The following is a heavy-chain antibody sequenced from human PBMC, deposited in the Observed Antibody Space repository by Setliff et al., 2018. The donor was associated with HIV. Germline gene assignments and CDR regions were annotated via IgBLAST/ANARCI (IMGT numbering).Heavy chain of an antibody. CDR3: AREDGSNSHDTFEI. CDR1: GGSISSDY. Sequence: SETLSLTCTVSGGSISSDYWSWIRQPPGKGLEWIGYIYYNGGTNYNPSLKSRVTMLVDTSENHFTLKLTSVTPADPAIYYCAREDGSNSHDTFEIWGQGILVTVSS. V-gene: IGHV4-59*01. CDR2: IYYNGGT. D-gene: IGHD1-1*01. J-gene: IGHJ3*02.